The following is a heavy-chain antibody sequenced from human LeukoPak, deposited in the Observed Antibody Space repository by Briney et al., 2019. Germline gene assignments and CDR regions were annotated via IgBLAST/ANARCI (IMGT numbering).Heavy chain of an antibody. D-gene: IGHD3-10*01. J-gene: IGHJ4*02. Sequence: GGSLRLSRVVSGISLSYYAMTWVRQAPGKGLEWVSYISERGGSTTYADSVKGRFTISRDTSLNTLYLQMNNLRAEDTAVYFCAKRGVVIRGLLVIGYHQEAYHYDFWGQGVLVTVSS. CDR2: ISERGGST. CDR3: AKRGVVIRGLLVIGYHQEAYHYDF. V-gene: IGHV3-23*01. CDR1: GISLSYYA.